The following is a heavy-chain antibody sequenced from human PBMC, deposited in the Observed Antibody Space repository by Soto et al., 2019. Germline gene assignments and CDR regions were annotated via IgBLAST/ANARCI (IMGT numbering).Heavy chain of an antibody. CDR1: GFTFSSYW. J-gene: IGHJ6*02. D-gene: IGHD3-10*01. V-gene: IGHV3-74*01. CDR2: INSDGSST. Sequence: GGSLRLSCAASGFTFSSYWMHWVRQAPGKGLVWVSRINSDGSSTSYADSVKGRLTISRDNAKNTLYLQMNSLRAEDTAVYYCAREEYYYYYYGMDVWGQGTTVTVSS. CDR3: AREEYYYYYYGMDV.